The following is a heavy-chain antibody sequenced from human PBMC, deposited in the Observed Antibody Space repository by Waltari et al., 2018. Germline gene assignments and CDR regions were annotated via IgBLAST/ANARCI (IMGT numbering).Heavy chain of an antibody. J-gene: IGHJ4*02. Sequence: QVQLVQSGAEVKKPGSSVKVSCKASGGTFSSYAISWVRQAPGQGLEWMGGIIPILGTANYAQKFQGRVTITADESTSTAYMELSSLRSEDTAVYYCASQGVTTETPGFDYWGQGTLVTVSS. D-gene: IGHD4-17*01. V-gene: IGHV1-69*13. CDR1: GGTFSSYA. CDR3: ASQGVTTETPGFDY. CDR2: IIPILGTA.